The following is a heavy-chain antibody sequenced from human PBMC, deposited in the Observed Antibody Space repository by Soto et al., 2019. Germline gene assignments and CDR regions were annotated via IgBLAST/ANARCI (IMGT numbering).Heavy chain of an antibody. V-gene: IGHV4-31*03. CDR3: ARGRGYSYGPYYFDY. J-gene: IGHJ4*02. Sequence: SSETLSLTCTVSGGSISSEGYYWSWFRQLPGKGLEWIGDIYYSGTTYHNPSLRSRLTISGDASKNRFSLKLSSVTAADTALYYCARGRGYSYGPYYFDYWGQGTLVTVSS. CDR1: GGSISSEGYY. D-gene: IGHD5-18*01. CDR2: IYYSGTT.